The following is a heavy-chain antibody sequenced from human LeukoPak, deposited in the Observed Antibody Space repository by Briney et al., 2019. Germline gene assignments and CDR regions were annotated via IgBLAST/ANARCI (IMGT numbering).Heavy chain of an antibody. CDR3: ARGVRGITIFGVVTAYYFDY. CDR1: GYTFTGYY. Sequence: GASVKVSCKASGYTFTGYYMHWVRQAPGQGLEWMGWINPNSGGTNYAQKFQGRVTMTRNTSISTAYMELSSLRSEDTAVYYCARGVRGITIFGVVTAYYFDYWGQGTLVTVSS. CDR2: INPNSGGT. J-gene: IGHJ4*02. V-gene: IGHV1-2*02. D-gene: IGHD3-3*01.